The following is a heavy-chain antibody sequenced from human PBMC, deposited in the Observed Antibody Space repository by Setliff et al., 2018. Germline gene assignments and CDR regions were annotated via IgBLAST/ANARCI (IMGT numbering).Heavy chain of an antibody. Sequence: SETLSLTCAVYGGSFSTYYWIWIRQPPGKGLEWIGYIYHAGSTYYNPSLESRVTISIDKPNKQFSLELRSEDTAVYYCAKVLDTTGYYYFDFWGQGTLVTVSS. CDR1: GGSFSTYY. J-gene: IGHJ4*02. D-gene: IGHD3-22*01. V-gene: IGHV4-34*01. CDR2: IYHAGST. CDR3: AKVLDTTGYYYFDF.